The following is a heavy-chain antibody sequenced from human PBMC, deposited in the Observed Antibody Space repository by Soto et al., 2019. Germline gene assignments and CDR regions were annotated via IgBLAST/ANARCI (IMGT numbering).Heavy chain of an antibody. CDR3: ARCGTTGGLDV. Sequence: QVQLVESGGGVVQPGTSLRVSCVGSGFTFRSYVIHWVRQAPGKGLEWVALTSYDGSDKYYDDSVRGRFTISSDNSRNTVDLQMDSLRLEDTALYYGARCGTTGGLDVWGQGTLVSVSS. J-gene: IGHJ1*01. D-gene: IGHD1-1*01. CDR2: TSYDGSDK. V-gene: IGHV3-30*19. CDR1: GFTFRSYV.